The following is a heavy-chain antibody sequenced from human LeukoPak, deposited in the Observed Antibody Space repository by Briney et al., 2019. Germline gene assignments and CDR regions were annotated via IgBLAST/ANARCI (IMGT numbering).Heavy chain of an antibody. V-gene: IGHV4-59*08. CDR3: TRHLPRGVII. D-gene: IGHD3-10*01. J-gene: IGHJ3*02. CDR1: GGSISSYY. CDR2: SYYSGST. Sequence: SETLSLTCTVSGGSISSYYWSWIRQPSAKGLEWMGYSYYSGSTNYNPSLKSRVTISVDTSKNQFSLKLSSVTAADTAVYYCTRHLPRGVIIWGQGTMVTVSS.